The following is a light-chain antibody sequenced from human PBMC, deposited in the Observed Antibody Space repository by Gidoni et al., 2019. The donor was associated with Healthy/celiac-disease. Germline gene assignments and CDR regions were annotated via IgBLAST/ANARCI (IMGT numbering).Light chain of an antibody. V-gene: IGKV1-6*01. CDR1: QGIRND. CDR2: AAS. Sequence: AIQMPQSPSSLSASVGDRVTITCRASQGIRNDLGWYQQKTVKAPKFLIYAASSLQSGVPSRFSGSGSGTDFTLTSSSLQPEDFATYYCLQDYNYPRTFGQGTKVEIK. CDR3: LQDYNYPRT. J-gene: IGKJ1*01.